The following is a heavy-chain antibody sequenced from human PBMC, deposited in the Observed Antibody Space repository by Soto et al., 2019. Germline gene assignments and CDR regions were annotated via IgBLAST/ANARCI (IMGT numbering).Heavy chain of an antibody. CDR3: ARERSSSFFYYYYYGMDV. J-gene: IGHJ6*02. D-gene: IGHD6-6*01. CDR1: GYSFTSYW. CDR2: INAGNGNT. V-gene: IGHV1-3*01. Sequence: GESLKISCKGSGYSFTSYWIGWVRQAPGQRLEWMGWINAGNGNTKYSQKFQGRVTITRDTSASTAYMELSSLRSEDTAVYYCARERSSSFFYYYYYGMDVWGQGTTVTVSS.